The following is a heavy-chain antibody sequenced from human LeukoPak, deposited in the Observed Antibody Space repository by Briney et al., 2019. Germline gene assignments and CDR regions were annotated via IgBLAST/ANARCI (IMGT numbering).Heavy chain of an antibody. CDR3: AKIRANLLPPYFDY. CDR1: GFTFSSYA. CDR2: ISGSGGST. V-gene: IGHV3-23*01. Sequence: PGSSLRLSCAASGFTFSSYAMSWARQAPGKGLEWVSAISGSGGSTYYADSVKGRFTISRDNSKNTLYLQMDSLRAEDTAVYYCAKIRANLLPPYFDYWGQGTLVTVSS. J-gene: IGHJ4*02.